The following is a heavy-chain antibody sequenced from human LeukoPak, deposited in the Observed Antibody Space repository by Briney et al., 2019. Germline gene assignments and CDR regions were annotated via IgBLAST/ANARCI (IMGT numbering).Heavy chain of an antibody. CDR2: INHSGST. D-gene: IGHD3-16*01. Sequence: SETLSLTCAVYGGSFSGYYWSWIRQPPGKGLEWIGEINHSGSTNYNPSLKSRVTISVDTSKNQFSLKLSSVTAADTAVYYCARGRPRGGTLYNWFDPWGQGTLVTVSS. J-gene: IGHJ5*02. CDR1: GGSFSGYY. V-gene: IGHV4-34*01. CDR3: ARGRPRGGTLYNWFDP.